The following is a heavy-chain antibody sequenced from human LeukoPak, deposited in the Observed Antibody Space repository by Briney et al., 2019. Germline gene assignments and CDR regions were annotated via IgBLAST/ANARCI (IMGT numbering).Heavy chain of an antibody. V-gene: IGHV4-34*01. Sequence: SETLSLTCAVYGGSFSGYYWSWIRQPPGRGLEWIGEINHSGGTNYNPSLKSRVTISVDTSKNQLSLKLNSVTAADTAEYYCACSAQYSYYYYMDVWGKGTTVTVSS. D-gene: IGHD6-25*01. CDR1: GGSFSGYY. CDR2: INHSGGT. CDR3: ACSAQYSYYYYMDV. J-gene: IGHJ6*03.